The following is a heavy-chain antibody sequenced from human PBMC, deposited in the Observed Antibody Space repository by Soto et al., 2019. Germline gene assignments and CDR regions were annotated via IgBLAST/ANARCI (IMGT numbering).Heavy chain of an antibody. CDR1: GFTFSSYG. V-gene: IGHV3-33*01. CDR3: ARGGVSSSSGPRGPFPGPEAY. Sequence: QVQLVESGGGVVQPGRSLRLSCAASGFTFSSYGMHWARQAPGKGLVRVAVIGYEGSKKYYAESVKGRFTISRDTSKNPLYLQVTTLRAEDPAGEYFARGGVSSSSGPRGPFPGPEAYWGQGTLVPVSS. J-gene: IGHJ4*02. D-gene: IGHD6-6*01. CDR2: IGYEGSKK.